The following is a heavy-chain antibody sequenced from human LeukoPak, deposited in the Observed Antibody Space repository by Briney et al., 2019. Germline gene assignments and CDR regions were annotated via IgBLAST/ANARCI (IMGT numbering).Heavy chain of an antibody. V-gene: IGHV4-38-2*02. CDR3: VRGRLAPNFGY. CDR2: IYHSGST. D-gene: IGHD6-25*01. Sequence: SETLSLTCTVSGYSISSGYYWGWIRQPPGKGLEWIGSIYHSGSTYYNPSLKSRVTISVDTSKNQFSLKLSSVTAADTAVYYCVRGRLAPNFGYWGQGTLVTVSS. CDR1: GYSISSGYY. J-gene: IGHJ4*02.